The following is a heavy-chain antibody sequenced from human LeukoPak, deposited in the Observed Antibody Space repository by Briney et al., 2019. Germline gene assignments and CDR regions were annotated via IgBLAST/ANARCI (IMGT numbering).Heavy chain of an antibody. Sequence: GGSLRLSCAASGFTFSDYYMSWVRQAPGKGLEWVSYIRSSGSTIYYADSVKGRFTISRDNAKNSLYLQMNSLRAEDTAVYYCARQMIVATMAFDYWGQGTLVTVSS. D-gene: IGHD5-12*01. CDR1: GFTFSDYY. CDR2: IRSSGSTI. V-gene: IGHV3-11*01. CDR3: ARQMIVATMAFDY. J-gene: IGHJ4*02.